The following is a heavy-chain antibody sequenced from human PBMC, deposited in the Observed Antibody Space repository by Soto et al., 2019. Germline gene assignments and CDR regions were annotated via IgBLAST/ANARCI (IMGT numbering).Heavy chain of an antibody. J-gene: IGHJ4*02. Sequence: EVQLLESGGGLVQPGGSLRLSCAASGCTLSSYAMSWVRQAPGKGLEWVSAISGSGGSTYYADSVKGRFTISRDNSKNTLYLQMNSLRAEDTAVYYCAKDRAIAVAGKRRAATTIFDYWGQGTLVTVSS. CDR1: GCTLSSYA. CDR2: ISGSGGST. D-gene: IGHD6-19*01. CDR3: AKDRAIAVAGKRRAATTIFDY. V-gene: IGHV3-23*01.